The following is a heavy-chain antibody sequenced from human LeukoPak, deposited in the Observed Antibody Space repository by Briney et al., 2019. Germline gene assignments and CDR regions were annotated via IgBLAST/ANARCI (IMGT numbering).Heavy chain of an antibody. CDR1: GGSISIFY. Sequence: PSETLSLTCTVSGGSISIFYWSWIRQSPGKGLEWIGYIYDSVNANYNPSLKSRVTISVDMSRNQFSLKLNSVTAADMAIYYCARDRELGVWGQGTTVTVSS. D-gene: IGHD1-26*01. CDR3: ARDRELGV. CDR2: IYDSVNA. J-gene: IGHJ6*02. V-gene: IGHV4-59*01.